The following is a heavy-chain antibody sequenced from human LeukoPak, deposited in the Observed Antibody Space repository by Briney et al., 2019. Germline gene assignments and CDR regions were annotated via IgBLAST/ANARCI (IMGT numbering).Heavy chain of an antibody. D-gene: IGHD5-12*01. CDR2: INPNSGDT. V-gene: IGHV1-2*02. Sequence: GASVKVSCKASGYTFTGYYMHWVRQAPGQGLEWMGWINPNSGDTNYAQNFQGRVTMTRDTSIRTAYLELSGLGSDDTAVYYCAKNPYEYYFDYWGQGTLVTVSS. J-gene: IGHJ4*02. CDR3: AKNPYEYYFDY. CDR1: GYTFTGYY.